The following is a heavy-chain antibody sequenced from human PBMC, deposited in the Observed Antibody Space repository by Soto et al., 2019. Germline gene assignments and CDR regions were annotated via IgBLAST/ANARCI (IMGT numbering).Heavy chain of an antibody. CDR3: ARHPANPYDYGDWDSDS. CDR1: GVSISSYF. J-gene: IGHJ5*01. D-gene: IGHD4-17*01. CDR2: TYYSGGT. Sequence: QVQLQESGPGLVKPSETLSLTCTVSGVSISSYFWSWIRQPPGKGLEWIGYTYYSGGTHSNPSLKSRVTMSIDTSKNQFSLKLTSVTAADTAVYYCARHPANPYDYGDWDSDSWGPGTLVTVSS. V-gene: IGHV4-59*08.